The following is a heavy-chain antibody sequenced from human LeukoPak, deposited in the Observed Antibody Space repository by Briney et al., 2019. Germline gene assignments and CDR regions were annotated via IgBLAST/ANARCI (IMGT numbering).Heavy chain of an antibody. CDR1: GFTFSDYV. J-gene: IGHJ4*02. CDR3: ARGKVGAIDY. D-gene: IGHD1-26*01. V-gene: IGHV3-30*04. CDR2: ISNDGRRT. Sequence: GGSLRLSCAASGFTFSDYVIHWVRQAPGKGLEWVAVISNDGRRTYYADSLKGRFTISRDNSKNTVYLQVSSLRAEDTAVYYCARGKVGAIDYRGQGTLVTVS.